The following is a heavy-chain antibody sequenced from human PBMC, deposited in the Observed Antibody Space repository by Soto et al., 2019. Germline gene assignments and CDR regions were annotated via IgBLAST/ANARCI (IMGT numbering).Heavy chain of an antibody. V-gene: IGHV3-21*01. CDR2: ISSSSSYI. D-gene: IGHD1-26*01. CDR3: ARVRRATKGAFDI. Sequence: KPGGSLRLSCAASGFTFSSYSMNWVRQPPGKGLEWVSSISSSSSYISYADSVKGRFTISRDNAKNSLYLQMNSLRAADTAVYYCARVRRATKGAFDIWGQGTMVTVSS. CDR1: GFTFSSYS. J-gene: IGHJ3*02.